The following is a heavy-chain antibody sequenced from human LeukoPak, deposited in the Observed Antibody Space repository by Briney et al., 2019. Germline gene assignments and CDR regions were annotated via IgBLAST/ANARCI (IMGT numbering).Heavy chain of an antibody. CDR3: ARHGGYYYDY. J-gene: IGHJ4*02. CDR2: ISWNSGSI. D-gene: IGHD3-10*01. Sequence: RSGGSLRLSCAASGFTFDDYAMHWVRQAPGKGLEWVSGISWNSGSIGYADSVKGRFTISRDNAKNTLYLQMNSLRAEDTAVYYCARHGGYYYDYWGQGTLVTVSS. V-gene: IGHV3-9*01. CDR1: GFTFDDYA.